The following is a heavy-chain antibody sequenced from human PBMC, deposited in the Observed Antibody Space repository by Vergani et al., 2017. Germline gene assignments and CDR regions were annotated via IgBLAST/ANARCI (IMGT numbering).Heavy chain of an antibody. CDR2: LTGGGGST. CDR1: GFTFSTYA. Sequence: EVQLLESGGSLKQPGGSVRLSCAASGFTFSTYAMHWVRQAPGKGLEWVSALTGGGGSTYYADSFKGSFIISRDNSRDTLYLQMNRLRPEDTATYYCVKDAGSYENFFDSWGQGTLVTVSS. D-gene: IGHD1-26*01. J-gene: IGHJ4*02. CDR3: VKDAGSYENFFDS. V-gene: IGHV3-23*01.